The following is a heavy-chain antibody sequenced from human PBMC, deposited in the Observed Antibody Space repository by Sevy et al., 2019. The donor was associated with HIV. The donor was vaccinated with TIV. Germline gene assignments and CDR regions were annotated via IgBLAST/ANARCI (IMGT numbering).Heavy chain of an antibody. CDR2: IRTKPNNYAT. Sequence: GGSLRLSCAASGFTFSDSAMFWVRQASGKGLEWVGRIRTKPNNYATALAASVKDRFTISRDDSKNTTYLQMSSLKAEDTAPYLCTCGYGRFDFWGQGALVTVSS. V-gene: IGHV3-73*01. CDR1: GFTFSDSA. J-gene: IGHJ4*02. CDR3: TCGYGRFDF. D-gene: IGHD4-17*01.